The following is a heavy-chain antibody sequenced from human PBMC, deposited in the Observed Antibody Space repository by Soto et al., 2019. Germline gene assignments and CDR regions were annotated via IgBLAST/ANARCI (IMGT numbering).Heavy chain of an antibody. J-gene: IGHJ4*02. V-gene: IGHV1-46*01. Sequence: QVQLVQSGAEVKKPGASVKLSCKASGYTFINYYIHWVRQAPGQGLEWMGIFNPTSGSTNYAQKFQGTVTLTMDTSTRTVHMELSSLRFDDTAVYFCARDLAAGDYWGQGTLVTVSS. D-gene: IGHD6-13*01. CDR3: ARDLAAGDY. CDR2: FNPTSGST. CDR1: GYTFINYY.